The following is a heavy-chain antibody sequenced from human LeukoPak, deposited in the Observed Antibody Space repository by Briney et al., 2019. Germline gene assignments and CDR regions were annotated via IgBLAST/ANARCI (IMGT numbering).Heavy chain of an antibody. CDR2: IYNSEST. CDR3: ARDREYSYGYYFDY. D-gene: IGHD5-18*01. V-gene: IGHV4-59*13. J-gene: IGHJ4*02. CDR1: GDSISSYY. Sequence: KSSETLSLTCTVSGDSISSYYWSWIRQPPGKGLEWIGYIYNSESTYYNPSLKSRFTTSVDTSKNQFSLKLTSVTAADTAVYYCARDREYSYGYYFDYWGQGTLVTVSS.